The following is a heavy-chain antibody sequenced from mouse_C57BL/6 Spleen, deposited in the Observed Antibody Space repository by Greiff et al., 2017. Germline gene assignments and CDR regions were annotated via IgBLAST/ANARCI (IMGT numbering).Heavy chain of an antibody. CDR2: ISGGGGNT. CDR1: GFTFSSYT. CDR3: ARHGTVDPWFAY. V-gene: IGHV5-9*01. J-gene: IGHJ3*01. D-gene: IGHD1-1*01. Sequence: EVQGVESGGGLVKPGGSLKLSCAASGFTFSSYTMSWVRQTPEKRLEWVATISGGGGNTYYPDSVKGRFTISRDNAKNTLYLQVSSLRSEDTALYYCARHGTVDPWFAYWGQGTLVTVSA.